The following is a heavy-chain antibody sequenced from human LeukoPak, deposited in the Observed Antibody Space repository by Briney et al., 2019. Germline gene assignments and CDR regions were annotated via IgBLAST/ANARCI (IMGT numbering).Heavy chain of an antibody. CDR3: ARDLFDCSGGSCYSTLDY. V-gene: IGHV3-21*01. CDR2: ISSSSSYI. Sequence: GGSLRLSCAASGFTFSSYSMNWVRQAPGKGLEWVSSISSSSSYIYYADSVKGRFTISRDNAKNSLYLQMNSLRAEDTAVYYCARDLFDCSGGSCYSTLDYWGQGTLVTVSS. CDR1: GFTFSSYS. J-gene: IGHJ4*02. D-gene: IGHD2-15*01.